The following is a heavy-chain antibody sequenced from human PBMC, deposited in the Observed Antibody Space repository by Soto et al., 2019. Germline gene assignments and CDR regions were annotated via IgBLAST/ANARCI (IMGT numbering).Heavy chain of an antibody. CDR2: IYYSGST. J-gene: IGHJ5*02. V-gene: IGHV4-59*08. CDR1: GGSISSNY. Sequence: SETLSLTCTVSGGSISSNYWSWIRQPPGKGLEWIGYIYYSGSTKYNPSLKSRVTISVDTSKNQFSLKLSSVTAADTAVYYCVNGGCSGGSCYPWISWFDPWGQGTLVTVSS. D-gene: IGHD2-15*01. CDR3: VNGGCSGGSCYPWISWFDP.